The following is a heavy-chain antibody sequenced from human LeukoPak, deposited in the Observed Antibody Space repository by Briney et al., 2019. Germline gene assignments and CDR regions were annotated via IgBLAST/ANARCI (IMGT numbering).Heavy chain of an antibody. CDR3: AKANGYNNGRFDF. CDR1: GFTFSSYG. V-gene: IGHV3-33*06. D-gene: IGHD5-18*01. Sequence: PGGSLRLSCAASGFTFSSYGMHWVRQAPGKGLEWVAVIWYDGKKKYYADSVKGRFTISRDNSKNTLYLQMDSLGAEDTALYYCAKANGYNNGRFDFWGQGILITVSS. J-gene: IGHJ4*02. CDR2: IWYDGKKK.